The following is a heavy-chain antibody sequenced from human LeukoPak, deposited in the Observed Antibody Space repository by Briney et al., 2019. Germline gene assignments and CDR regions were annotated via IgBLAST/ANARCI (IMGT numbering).Heavy chain of an antibody. CDR2: ISSSGSTI. D-gene: IGHD1-1*01. CDR3: ARELETRCLDY. V-gene: IGHV3-11*01. J-gene: IGHJ4*02. CDR1: GFTFSDYY. Sequence: GGSLRLSCVASGFTFSDYYMSWIRQAPGKGLEWVSYISSSGSTIYYADSVKGRFTISRDNTKNSLYLQMNSLRAEDTAVYYCARELETRCLDYWGQGTLVTVSS.